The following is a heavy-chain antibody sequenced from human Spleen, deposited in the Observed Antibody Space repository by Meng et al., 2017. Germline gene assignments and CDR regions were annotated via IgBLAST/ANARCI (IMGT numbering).Heavy chain of an antibody. Sequence: GESLKISCTASGFTFGDYAMSWFRQAPGKGLEWVGFIRSKAYGGTTEYAASVKGRFTISRDDSKSIAYLQMNSLKTEDTAVYYCTRPYGSGSYYYYGIDVCEQATTTVSS. CDR2: IRSKAYGGTT. CDR3: TRPYGSGSYYYYGIDV. CDR1: GFTFGDYA. J-gene: IGHJ6*01. D-gene: IGHD3-10*01. V-gene: IGHV3-49*03.